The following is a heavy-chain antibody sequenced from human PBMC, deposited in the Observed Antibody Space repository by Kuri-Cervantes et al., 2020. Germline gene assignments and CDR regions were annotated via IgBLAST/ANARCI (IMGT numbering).Heavy chain of an antibody. V-gene: IGHV3-23*01. CDR3: VKGVNDYSDYQKWFDP. CDR2: INGRGLIT. D-gene: IGHD4-17*01. Sequence: GESLKISCVASRFTFSSYAMGWVRQAPGKGLEWVSVINGRGLITYYADSVKGRLTISRDNSKNTLYLQMNSLRAGDTAVYYCVKGVNDYSDYQKWFDPWGQGTLVTVSS. J-gene: IGHJ5*02. CDR1: RFTFSSYA.